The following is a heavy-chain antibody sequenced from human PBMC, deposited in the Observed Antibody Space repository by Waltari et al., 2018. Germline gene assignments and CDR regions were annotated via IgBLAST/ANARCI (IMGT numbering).Heavy chain of an antibody. CDR3: ARGDRIYYYYMDV. V-gene: IGHV1-18*01. CDR2: ISPSKGNT. CDR1: GYKFSDHG. J-gene: IGHJ6*03. Sequence: QVHLGQSGDEVKKPGASVKVSCKASGYKFSDHGITWVRQAPGQGLEWLGWISPSKGNTHYAQTLRGRFTMTTDISTSTAYMELTSLRFDDTAVYYCARGDRIYYYYMDVWGNGTTIIIS.